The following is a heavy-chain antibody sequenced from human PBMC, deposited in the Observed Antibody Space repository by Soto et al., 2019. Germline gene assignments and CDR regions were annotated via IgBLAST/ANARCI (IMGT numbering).Heavy chain of an antibody. V-gene: IGHV3-23*01. D-gene: IGHD2-8*02. CDR2: ISGSGCIT. J-gene: IGHJ4*02. CDR3: AKGATGLGYFDC. Sequence: EVQVLESGGGLVQPGGSLRLSCAASGFSFSSYAMSWVRQAPGKGLEWVSVISGSGCITYYADSVKGRFTISRDTSKNTLYLQMNSLRAEDTAVYYCAKGATGLGYFDCWGQGTLVTVSS. CDR1: GFSFSSYA.